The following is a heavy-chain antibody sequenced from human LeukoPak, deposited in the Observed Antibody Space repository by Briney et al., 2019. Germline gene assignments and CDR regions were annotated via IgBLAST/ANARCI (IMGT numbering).Heavy chain of an antibody. Sequence: SQTLSLTCTVSGGSIRSGDYYWSWIRQPPGKGLEWIGYISYSGSTYYNPSLKSRVTISIDTSKNQFSLKLSSVTAADTAVYYCAREITGIDYYYYMDVWGKGTTVTVSS. D-gene: IGHD1-20*01. J-gene: IGHJ6*03. CDR3: AREITGIDYYYYMDV. CDR2: ISYSGST. CDR1: GGSIRSGDYY. V-gene: IGHV4-30-4*01.